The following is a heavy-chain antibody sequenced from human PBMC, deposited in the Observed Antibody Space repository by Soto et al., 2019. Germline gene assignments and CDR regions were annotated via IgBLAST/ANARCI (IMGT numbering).Heavy chain of an antibody. Sequence: SETLSLTCNVSGDSISIGNYYWTWIRQHPGKGLEWIGYVYHSVSTYYSPSLKSRVTISMDTSKSQFSLKLNSVTAADTAVYYCARVAKTIFWGQGILVTVS. V-gene: IGHV4-31*03. CDR2: VYHSVST. J-gene: IGHJ4*02. CDR3: ARVAKTIF. CDR1: GDSISIGNYY.